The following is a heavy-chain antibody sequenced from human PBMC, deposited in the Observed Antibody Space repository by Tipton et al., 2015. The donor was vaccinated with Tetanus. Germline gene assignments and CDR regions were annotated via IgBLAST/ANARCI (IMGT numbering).Heavy chain of an antibody. D-gene: IGHD3/OR15-3a*01. CDR3: AIGSGLGPHDYFEH. Sequence: QLVQSGAEVKKPGASVKVSCKASGYTFTHYGVNWVRQAPGQGLEWMGWISPFNENVNYAEKFQGRLTMTTDTSTATVYMDLRSPRPDVTAVYFWAIGSGLGPHDYFEHWGRGTLVPVSS. CDR2: ISPFNENV. V-gene: IGHV1-18*01. J-gene: IGHJ5*02. CDR1: GYTFTHYG.